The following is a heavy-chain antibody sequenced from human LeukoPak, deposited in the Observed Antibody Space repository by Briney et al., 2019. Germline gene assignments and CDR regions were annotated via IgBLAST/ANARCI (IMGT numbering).Heavy chain of an antibody. CDR3: ASLTIFGVVINFGEVEQDY. D-gene: IGHD3-3*01. Sequence: SETLSLTCIVSGGSISSSSYYWGWIRQPPGKGLEWIGSIYYSGSTYYNPSLKSRVTISVDTSKNQFSLKLSSVTAADTAVYYCASLTIFGVVINFGEVEQDYWGQGTLVTVSS. CDR2: IYYSGST. V-gene: IGHV4-39*01. J-gene: IGHJ4*02. CDR1: GGSISSSSYY.